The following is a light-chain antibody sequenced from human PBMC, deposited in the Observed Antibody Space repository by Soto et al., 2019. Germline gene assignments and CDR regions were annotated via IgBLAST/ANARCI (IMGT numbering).Light chain of an antibody. Sequence: DIQMTQSPSSLSASVGDRVTITCRASQSISSYLNWYQQKPGKAPKLLIYAASSLQSGVPSRFSGSGSGTDCTLTISSLQPVDFATYYCQQSYSTPWTFGQGTKVEIK. CDR3: QQSYSTPWT. V-gene: IGKV1-39*01. CDR2: AAS. J-gene: IGKJ1*01. CDR1: QSISSY.